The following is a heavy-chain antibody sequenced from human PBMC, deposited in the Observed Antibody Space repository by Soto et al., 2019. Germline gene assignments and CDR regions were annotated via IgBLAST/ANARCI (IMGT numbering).Heavy chain of an antibody. CDR2: IGTAGDK. CDR3: ARVGTGDSGFDY. CDR1: GFTFSSYD. Sequence: GGSLRLSCAASGFTFSSYDMHWVRQAPGKGLEWVSAIGTAGDKYYPGSVKGRFTISRENAKNSLYLQMNSLRAGDTAVYYCARVGTGDSGFDYWGQGTLVTVSS. J-gene: IGHJ4*02. D-gene: IGHD2-21*02. V-gene: IGHV3-13*01.